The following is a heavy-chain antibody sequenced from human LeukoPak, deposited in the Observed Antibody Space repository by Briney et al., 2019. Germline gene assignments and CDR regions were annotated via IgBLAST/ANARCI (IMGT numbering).Heavy chain of an antibody. V-gene: IGHV1-2*02. Sequence: ASVKVSCKVSGYTLTELSMHWVRQAPGQGLEWMGWINPNSGGTNYAQKFQGRVTMTRDTSISTAYMELSRLRSDDTAVYYCATGHYYGSGSHNWFDPWGQGTLVTVSS. J-gene: IGHJ5*02. D-gene: IGHD3-10*01. CDR2: INPNSGGT. CDR3: ATGHYYGSGSHNWFDP. CDR1: GYTLTELS.